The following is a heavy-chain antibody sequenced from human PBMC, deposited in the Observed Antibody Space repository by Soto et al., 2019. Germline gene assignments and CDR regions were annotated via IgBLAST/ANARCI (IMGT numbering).Heavy chain of an antibody. Sequence: ASVKVSCKASGYTFTSFAIHWVRQAPGQRPEWMGWINADTGNTKYSQRFQGRVAFARDTSANTAYMQVSSVRSEDTAVYFCAREVVSGYDLGYWGQGTLVTVSS. J-gene: IGHJ4*02. CDR1: GYTFTSFA. CDR2: INADTGNT. D-gene: IGHD5-12*01. CDR3: AREVVSGYDLGY. V-gene: IGHV1-3*01.